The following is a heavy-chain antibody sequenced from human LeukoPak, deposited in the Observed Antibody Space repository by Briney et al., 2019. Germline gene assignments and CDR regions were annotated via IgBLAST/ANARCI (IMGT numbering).Heavy chain of an antibody. J-gene: IGHJ5*02. CDR3: ARGKILIAAAGDNWFDP. Sequence: ASVKVSCKASGGTFSSYAISWVRQAPGQGLEWMGGIIPIFGTANYAQKFQGRVTITADESTSTAYVELSSLRSEDTAVYYCARGKILIAAAGDNWFDPWGQGTLVTVSS. D-gene: IGHD6-13*01. CDR2: IIPIFGTA. V-gene: IGHV1-69*13. CDR1: GGTFSSYA.